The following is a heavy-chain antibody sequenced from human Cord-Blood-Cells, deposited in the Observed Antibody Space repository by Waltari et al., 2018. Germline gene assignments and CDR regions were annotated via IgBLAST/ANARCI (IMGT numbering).Heavy chain of an antibody. J-gene: IGHJ4*02. CDR1: GFTFSSYW. CDR3: AFPGPYSSSSPVFDY. CDR2: IKQDGSEK. D-gene: IGHD6-6*01. V-gene: IGHV3-7*01. Sequence: EVQLVESGGGLVQPGGSLRLSCAASGFTFSSYWMSWVRQAPGKGLEWVANIKQDGSEKYYVDSVKGRFTISRDNAKNSLYLQMNSLRAEDTAVYYCAFPGPYSSSSPVFDYWGQGTLVTVSS.